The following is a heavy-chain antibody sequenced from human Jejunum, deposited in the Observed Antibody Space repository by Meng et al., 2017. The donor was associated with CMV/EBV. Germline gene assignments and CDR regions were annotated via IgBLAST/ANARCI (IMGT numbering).Heavy chain of an antibody. D-gene: IGHD4-17*01. J-gene: IGHJ5*02. V-gene: IGHV3-21*05. CDR1: GFVFANYF. Sequence: GFVFANYFMHWVRQAPGKGLEWISYISGSSTYIYHADSVKGRFTISRDNAKNSVYLQMNGLRAEDAAVYYCARAIDYGDPNWFDTWGQGTLVTVSS. CDR2: ISGSSTYI. CDR3: ARAIDYGDPNWFDT.